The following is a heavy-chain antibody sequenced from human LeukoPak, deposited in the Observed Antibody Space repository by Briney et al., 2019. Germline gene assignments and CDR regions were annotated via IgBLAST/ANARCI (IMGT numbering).Heavy chain of an antibody. CDR1: GGSISSYY. Sequence: SETLSLTCTVSGGSISSYYWSWIRQPPGKGLEWIGDIYYSGSTNYNPSLKSRVTISVDTSKNQFSLKLSSVTAADTAVYYCARDNYGGNFPNWFDPWGQGTLVTVSS. V-gene: IGHV4-59*01. D-gene: IGHD4-23*01. J-gene: IGHJ5*02. CDR3: ARDNYGGNFPNWFDP. CDR2: IYYSGST.